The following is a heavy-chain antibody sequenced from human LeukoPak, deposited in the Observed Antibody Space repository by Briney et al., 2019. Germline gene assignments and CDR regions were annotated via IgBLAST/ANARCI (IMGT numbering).Heavy chain of an antibody. CDR1: GFTFNSYW. CDR2: INSDGSST. D-gene: IGHD1-26*01. CDR3: ERQAWELRDALEI. J-gene: IGHJ3*02. V-gene: IGHV3-74*01. Sequence: GGSLRLSCAASGFTFNSYWLHWVRQAPGKGLVWVSRINSDGSSTSYADSVKGRFTISRDNAKNTLYVQMNSLRAEDTAVYYCERQAWELRDALEIWGQGTLVTVSS.